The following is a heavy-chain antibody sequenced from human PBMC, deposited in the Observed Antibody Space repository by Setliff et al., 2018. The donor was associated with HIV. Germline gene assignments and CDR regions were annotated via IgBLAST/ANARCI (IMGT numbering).Heavy chain of an antibody. D-gene: IGHD3-22*01. V-gene: IGHV4-39*07. CDR1: GGSSIRGTYY. CDR3: SRNPHYFDRSGYYSWFYFYY. CDR2: MSHSGST. Sequence: SSETLSLTCSVSGGSSIRGTYYWGWIRQPPGKGLELIGSMSHSGSTLYNPSLKSRVTISVDTSNNPFSLKLRSVPAADTSVFYCSRNPHYFDRSGYYSWFYFYYLGQGTLVTVS. J-gene: IGHJ4*02.